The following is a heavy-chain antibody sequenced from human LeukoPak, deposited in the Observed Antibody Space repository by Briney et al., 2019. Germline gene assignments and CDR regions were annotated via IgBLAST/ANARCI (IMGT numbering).Heavy chain of an antibody. CDR1: GFTVSSNY. J-gene: IGHJ5*02. D-gene: IGHD3-3*01. Sequence: GGSLRLSCAASGFTVSSNYMSWVRQAPGKGLEWVSVIYSGGSTYYADSVKGRFAISRDNSKNTLYLQMNSLRAEDTAVYYCARGLGDFWSGYYSWFDPWGQGTLVTVSS. CDR3: ARGLGDFWSGYYSWFDP. CDR2: IYSGGST. V-gene: IGHV3-66*01.